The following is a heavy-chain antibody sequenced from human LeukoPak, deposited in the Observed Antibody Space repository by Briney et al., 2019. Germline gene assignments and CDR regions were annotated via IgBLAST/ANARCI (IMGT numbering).Heavy chain of an antibody. D-gene: IGHD6-13*01. Sequence: EPSETLSLTCSVSTYSISSAYYWGWIRQPPGQGLQWIGIIYHSGSPSYNPSLKSRVTISVDTSKNQFSMKLRSVPAADTPFYYGARQYSTIWYDDRGWFDPWGQGTLVSVSS. J-gene: IGHJ5*02. CDR2: IYHSGSP. V-gene: IGHV4-38-2*02. CDR1: TYSISSAYY. CDR3: ARQYSTIWYDDRGWFDP.